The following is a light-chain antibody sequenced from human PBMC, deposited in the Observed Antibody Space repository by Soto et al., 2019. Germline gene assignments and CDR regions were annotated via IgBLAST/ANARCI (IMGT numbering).Light chain of an antibody. CDR2: SNI. CDR3: QSYDGSLSAVV. CDR1: SSNIGAGFD. Sequence: QSVLTQPPSVSGVPGQRVTISCTGSSSNIGAGFDVHWYQQLPGTAPKLLIYSNINRPSGVPDRFSGSKSGTSASLAITGLQAEDEADYYCQSYDGSLSAVVFGGGTKLTVL. V-gene: IGLV1-40*01. J-gene: IGLJ2*01.